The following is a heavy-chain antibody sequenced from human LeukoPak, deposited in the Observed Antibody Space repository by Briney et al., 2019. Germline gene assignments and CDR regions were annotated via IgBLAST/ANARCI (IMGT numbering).Heavy chain of an antibody. CDR3: ARHEIQLWLRGGFNAFDF. CDR2: ISKSGDSI. CDR1: GFTFSDYY. D-gene: IGHD5-18*01. V-gene: IGHV3-11*01. J-gene: IGHJ3*01. Sequence: GGSLRLSCAASGFTFSDYYMSWFRQAPGKGLEWVSYISKSGDSIYYADSVKGRFTISRDNAKNSLYLQMNSLRAEDTAVYYCARHEIQLWLRGGFNAFDFWGQGTMVTVSS.